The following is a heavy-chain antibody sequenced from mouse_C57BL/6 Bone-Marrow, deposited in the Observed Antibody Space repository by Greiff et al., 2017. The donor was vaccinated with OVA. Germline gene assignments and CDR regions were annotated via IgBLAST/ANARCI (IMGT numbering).Heavy chain of an antibody. Sequence: EVHLVESGTVLARPGASVKMSCKTSGYTFTSYWMHWVKQRPGQGLEWIGAIYPGNSDTSYNQKFKGKAKLTAVTSASTAYMELSSLTNEDAAVYYCTREGYDDDEAYYFDYWGQGTTLTVSS. J-gene: IGHJ2*01. CDR1: GYTFTSYW. CDR2: IYPGNSDT. V-gene: IGHV1-5*01. D-gene: IGHD2-4*01. CDR3: TREGYDDDEAYYFDY.